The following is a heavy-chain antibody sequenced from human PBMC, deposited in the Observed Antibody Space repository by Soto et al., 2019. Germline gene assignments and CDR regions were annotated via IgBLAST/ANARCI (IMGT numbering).Heavy chain of an antibody. CDR2: ISAYNGNT. CDR1: GYTFTSYG. CDR3: DL. J-gene: IGHJ4*02. Sequence: ASVKVSCKASGYTFTSYGISWVRQAPGQGLEWMGWISAYNGNTNYAQKLQGRVTMTTDTSTSTAYMELRSLRPERSGPHYFDLWGQGTLVTVSS. V-gene: IGHV1-18*04.